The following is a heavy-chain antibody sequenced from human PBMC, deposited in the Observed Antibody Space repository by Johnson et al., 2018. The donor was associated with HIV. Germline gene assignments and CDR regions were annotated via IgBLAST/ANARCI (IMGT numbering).Heavy chain of an antibody. CDR3: AKDLYYDSSGAGAFDI. V-gene: IGHV3-23*04. CDR1: GFTFSSYA. Sequence: EQLVESGGGLVQPGGSLRLSCAASGFTFSSYAMSWVRQAPGKGLEWVSAISGSGGSTYYADSVKGRFTISRDNSKNTLYLQMNSLRAEDTAVYYCAKDLYYDSSGAGAFDIWGQGTMVTVSS. CDR2: ISGSGGST. D-gene: IGHD3-22*01. J-gene: IGHJ3*02.